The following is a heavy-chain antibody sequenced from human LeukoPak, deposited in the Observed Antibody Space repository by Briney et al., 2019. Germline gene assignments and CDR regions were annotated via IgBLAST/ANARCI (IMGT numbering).Heavy chain of an antibody. CDR1: GFTFSSYV. Sequence: GGSLRLSCAASGFTFSSYVMTWVRQAPGKGLEWVSSISSSSSYIYYADSVKGRFTISRDNAKNSLYLQMNSLRAEDTAVYYCAKGGGYSYGFFSWFDPWGQGTLVTVSS. J-gene: IGHJ5*02. V-gene: IGHV3-21*01. CDR2: ISSSSSYI. CDR3: AKGGGYSYGFFSWFDP. D-gene: IGHD5-18*01.